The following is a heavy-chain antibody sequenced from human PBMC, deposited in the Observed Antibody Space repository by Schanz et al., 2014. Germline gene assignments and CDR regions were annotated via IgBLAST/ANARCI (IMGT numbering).Heavy chain of an antibody. Sequence: VHLVESGGGVVRPGGSLRLSCAASGFNFSTYALHWVRQAPGNGLLWVSRVSRDGSETTYVDSVRGRFTISRDTAKNSLYLQLNSLTAEDTAVYHCARDSRYCTGVDCKGDAFDLWGQGTLVTVSS. CDR1: GFNFSTYA. V-gene: IGHV3-48*03. J-gene: IGHJ3*01. D-gene: IGHD2-8*02. CDR2: VSRDGSET. CDR3: ARDSRYCTGVDCKGDAFDL.